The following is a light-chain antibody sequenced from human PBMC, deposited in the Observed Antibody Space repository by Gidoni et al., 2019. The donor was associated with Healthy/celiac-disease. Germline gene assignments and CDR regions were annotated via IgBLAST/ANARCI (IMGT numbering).Light chain of an antibody. Sequence: DIQMTQSPSSLSASVGDRVTITCRASQTISSYLNWYQQKPGKAPKLLIYAASSLQSWVPSRFSGSGSGTDFTLTISSLQPEDFATYDCQQSYSTPWTFXXXTKVEIK. J-gene: IGKJ1*01. CDR1: QTISSY. CDR3: QQSYSTPWT. V-gene: IGKV1-39*01. CDR2: AAS.